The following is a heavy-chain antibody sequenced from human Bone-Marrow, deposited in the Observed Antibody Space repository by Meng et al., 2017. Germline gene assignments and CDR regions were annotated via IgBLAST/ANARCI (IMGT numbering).Heavy chain of an antibody. CDR3: ARDLVSGYGDYVAGWFDP. J-gene: IGHJ5*02. CDR2: ISGGGGST. D-gene: IGHD4-17*01. Sequence: GESLKISCAASGFTFSSYAMSWVRQAPGKGLEWVSAISGGGGSTYYADSVKGRFTISRDNSKNTLYLQMNSLRAEDTAVYYCARDLVSGYGDYVAGWFDPWGQGTLVTVSS. CDR1: GFTFSSYA. V-gene: IGHV3-23*01.